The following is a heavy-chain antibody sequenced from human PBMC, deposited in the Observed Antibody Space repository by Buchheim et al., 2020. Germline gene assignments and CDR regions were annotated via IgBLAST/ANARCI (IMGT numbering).Heavy chain of an antibody. CDR2: IYYSGST. CDR1: GGSISSYY. V-gene: IGHV4-59*01. Sequence: QVQLQESGPGLVKPSETLSLTCTVSGGSISSYYWSWIRQPPGKGLEWIGYIYYSGSTNYNPSLKSRVTISVDTSKNQFSLKLSSVSAADTAVNYCAREVYEYVWGSYRPGNWFDPWGQGTL. D-gene: IGHD3-16*02. CDR3: AREVYEYVWGSYRPGNWFDP. J-gene: IGHJ5*02.